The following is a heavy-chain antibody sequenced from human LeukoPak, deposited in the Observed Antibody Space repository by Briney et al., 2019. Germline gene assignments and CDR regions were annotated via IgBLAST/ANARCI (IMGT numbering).Heavy chain of an antibody. CDR3: AKDLHGVADTSYYFDY. Sequence: GRSLRLSCAASGFIFSSYGMHWVRQAPGKGLEWVAVIWYDGSNKFYADSVKSRFTISRDNSKNTLYLQMNSLRAEDTAVYYCAKDLHGVADTSYYFDYWGQGTLVTVSS. CDR1: GFIFSSYG. CDR2: IWYDGSNK. D-gene: IGHD6-19*01. J-gene: IGHJ4*02. V-gene: IGHV3-33*06.